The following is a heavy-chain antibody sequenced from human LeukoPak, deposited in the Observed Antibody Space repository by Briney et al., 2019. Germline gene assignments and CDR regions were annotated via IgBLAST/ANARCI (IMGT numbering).Heavy chain of an antibody. CDR1: GFTFSSYG. J-gene: IGHJ4*02. CDR3: AKDLLYYDSSGYYPLDY. V-gene: IGHV3-30*02. D-gene: IGHD3-22*01. CDR2: IRYDGSNK. Sequence: GGSLRLSCAASGFTFSSYGMHWVRQAPGKGLEWVAFIRYDGSNKYYADSVKGRFTISRDNSKNTLYLQMNSLRAEDTAVYYCAKDLLYYDSSGYYPLDYWGQGTLVTVSS.